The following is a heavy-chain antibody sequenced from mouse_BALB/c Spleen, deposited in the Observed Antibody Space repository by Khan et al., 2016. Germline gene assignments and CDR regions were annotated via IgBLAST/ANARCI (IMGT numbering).Heavy chain of an antibody. CDR2: INTFTGEP. Sequence: QIQLVQSGPELKKPGETVKISCKASGYAFTNYGMTWVKQAPGKGLKWMGWINTFTGEPTCADDFKGRFAFSLETSASTAYLQINSRQNEDTATYFCARGIYYNYGSYFDYWGQGTALTVSS. D-gene: IGHD2-4*01. CDR3: ARGIYYNYGSYFDY. V-gene: IGHV9-3-1*01. CDR1: GYAFTNYG. J-gene: IGHJ2*01.